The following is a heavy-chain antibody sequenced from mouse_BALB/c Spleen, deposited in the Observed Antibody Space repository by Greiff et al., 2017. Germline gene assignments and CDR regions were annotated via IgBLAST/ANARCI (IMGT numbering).Heavy chain of an antibody. CDR2: ISSGGGNT. V-gene: IGHV5-9*03. J-gene: IGHJ3*01. CDR3: ARFAY. Sequence: EVKLMESGGGLVKPGGSLKLSCAASGFTFSSYTMSWVRQTPEKRLEWVATISSGGGNTYYPDSVKGRFTISRDNAKNNLYLQMSSLRSEDTALYYCARFAYWGQGTLVTVSA. CDR1: GFTFSSYT.